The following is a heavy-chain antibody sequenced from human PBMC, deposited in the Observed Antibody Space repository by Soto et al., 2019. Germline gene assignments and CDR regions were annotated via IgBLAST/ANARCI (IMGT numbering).Heavy chain of an antibody. V-gene: IGHV3-21*01. D-gene: IGHD3-10*01. J-gene: IGHJ3*02. Sequence: GGSLRLSCAASGFTFSSYSMNWVRQAPGKGLEWVSSISSSSSYIYYADSVKGRFTISRDNAKNSLYLQMNSLRAEDTDVYYCARDRMVRGVIQGGAFDIWGQGTMVTVSS. CDR2: ISSSSSYI. CDR1: GFTFSSYS. CDR3: ARDRMVRGVIQGGAFDI.